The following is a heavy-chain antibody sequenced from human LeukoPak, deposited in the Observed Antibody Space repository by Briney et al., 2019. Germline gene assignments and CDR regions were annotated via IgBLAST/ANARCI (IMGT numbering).Heavy chain of an antibody. D-gene: IGHD3-10*01. J-gene: IGHJ3*02. CDR3: ARQVYGSDAFEI. CDR2: IYYSGST. Sequence: SETLSLTCTVSGGSISSGGYYWGWIRRPPGKGLEWIGSIYYSGSTYYNPSLKSRFTISVDTSKNRFSLKLSSVTAADTAVYYCARQVYGSDAFEIWGQGTMVTVSS. V-gene: IGHV4-39*01. CDR1: GGSISSGGYY.